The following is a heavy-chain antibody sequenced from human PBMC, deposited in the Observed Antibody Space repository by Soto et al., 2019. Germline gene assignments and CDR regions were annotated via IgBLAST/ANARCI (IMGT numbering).Heavy chain of an antibody. D-gene: IGHD2-2*01. V-gene: IGHV3-23*01. J-gene: IGHJ6*01. CDR3: AKDGVVPDAIYYYYGMDV. CDR2: ISGSGGST. Sequence: PGGSLRLSCSASGLTFSSYEMSWVFHAPLKWLEWVSAISGSGGSTYYADSVKGRFTISRDNPKNTLYPQMNSLRAEETAVYYCAKDGVVPDAIYYYYGMDVWGQGTTVTVYS. CDR1: GLTFSSYE.